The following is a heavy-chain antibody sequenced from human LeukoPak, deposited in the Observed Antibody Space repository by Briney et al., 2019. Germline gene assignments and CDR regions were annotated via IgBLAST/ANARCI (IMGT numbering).Heavy chain of an antibody. V-gene: IGHV1-2*02. CDR1: GYTFTGYY. D-gene: IGHD2-2*01. CDR3: ARVQYQLLFEGNWFDP. J-gene: IGHJ5*02. CDR2: INPNSGDT. Sequence: ASVKVSCKASGYTFTGYYIHWVRQAPGQGLEWMGWINPNSGDTHYAQKFQGRVTMTRDTSISTAYMDLNSLISDDTAVYYCARVQYQLLFEGNWFDPWGPGTLVTVSS.